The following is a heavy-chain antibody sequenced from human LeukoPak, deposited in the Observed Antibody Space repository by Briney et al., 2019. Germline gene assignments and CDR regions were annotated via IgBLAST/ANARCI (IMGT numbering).Heavy chain of an antibody. CDR3: ARRGASSSEEY. D-gene: IGHD6-6*01. CDR2: INHSGST. J-gene: IGHJ4*02. CDR1: GGSFRGYY. V-gene: IGHV4-34*01. Sequence: PSETLSLTCAVHGGSFRGYYWSWIRQPPGKGREWIGEINHSGSTNYNPSLKSRVTISVDTSKNQFSLKVSSVTAADTAVYYCARRGASSSEEYWGQGTLVIVSS.